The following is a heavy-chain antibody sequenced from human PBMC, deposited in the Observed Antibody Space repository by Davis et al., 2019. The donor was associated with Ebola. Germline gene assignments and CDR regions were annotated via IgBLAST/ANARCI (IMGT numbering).Heavy chain of an antibody. CDR2: ISSSSSYI. CDR3: ARGPRITIFGVAPANNWFDP. Sequence: PGGSLRLSCAASGFTFSSYSMNWVRQAPGKGLEWVSSISSSSSYIYYADSVKGRFTISRDNAKNSLYLQMNSLRAEDTAVYYCARGPRITIFGVAPANNWFDPWGQGTLVTVSS. J-gene: IGHJ5*02. V-gene: IGHV3-21*01. D-gene: IGHD3-3*01. CDR1: GFTFSSYS.